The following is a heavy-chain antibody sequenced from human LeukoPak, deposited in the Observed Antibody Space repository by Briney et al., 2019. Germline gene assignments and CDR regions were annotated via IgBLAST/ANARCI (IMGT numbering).Heavy chain of an antibody. D-gene: IGHD3-3*01. J-gene: IGHJ4*02. CDR2: IGGSTGNT. CDR1: GFTFNNYA. Sequence: PGGSLRLSCAASGFTFNNYAMTWVRQAPGKGLEWVSVIGGSTGNTYYADSVKGRFTISRDNARNSLYLQMNSLRAEDTAVYYCARTARSEDSDFWSGYLADWGQGTLVTVSS. V-gene: IGHV3-23*01. CDR3: ARTARSEDSDFWSGYLAD.